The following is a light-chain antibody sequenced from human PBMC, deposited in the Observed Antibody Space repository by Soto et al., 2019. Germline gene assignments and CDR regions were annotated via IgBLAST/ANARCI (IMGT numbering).Light chain of an antibody. CDR1: QGISSY. Sequence: DIQLTQSPSFLSASVGDRVTITCRASQGISSYLAWYQQKPGKAPKLLIYAASTLQYGVPSRFSGSGSGTEFTLTISSLQPEDFATYYCQQVNSYPRGFGQGTKV. V-gene: IGKV1-9*01. J-gene: IGKJ1*01. CDR2: AAS. CDR3: QQVNSYPRG.